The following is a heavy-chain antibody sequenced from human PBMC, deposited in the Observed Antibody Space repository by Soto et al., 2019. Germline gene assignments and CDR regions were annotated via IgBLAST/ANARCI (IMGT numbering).Heavy chain of an antibody. CDR1: GYTFTSYG. Sequence: QVQLVQSGAEVKKPGASVKVSCKASGYTFTSYGISWVRQAPGQGLEWMGWISAYNGNTNYAQKLQGRVTMTTDTPTSTASTEHWCVRPDDTPEYCCAGDEFGDPGVYWGQGTLVTVSS. D-gene: IGHD4-17*01. CDR2: ISAYNGNT. J-gene: IGHJ4*01. CDR3: AGDEFGDPGVY. V-gene: IGHV1-18*01.